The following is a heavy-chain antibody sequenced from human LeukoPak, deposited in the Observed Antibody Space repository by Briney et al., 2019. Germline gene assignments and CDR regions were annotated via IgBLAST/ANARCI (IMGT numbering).Heavy chain of an antibody. CDR1: GYTFTSYY. CDR3: ARDPISGWYDY. V-gene: IGHV1-46*01. CDR2: ITPSGGST. J-gene: IGHJ4*02. D-gene: IGHD6-19*01. Sequence: ASVKVSCKASGYTFTSYYIHWVRQAPGQGLEWMGIITPSGGSTSYAQKFQGRVTMTGDTSTSTVYMELSSLRSEDTAVYYCARDPISGWYDYWGQGTLVTVSS.